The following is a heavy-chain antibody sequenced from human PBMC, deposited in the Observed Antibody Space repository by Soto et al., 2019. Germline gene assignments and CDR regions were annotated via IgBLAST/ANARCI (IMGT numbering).Heavy chain of an antibody. J-gene: IGHJ6*02. CDR3: ARTSVVRWEYYYYYYGMDV. CDR2: FFIGGNT. Sequence: PSETLSLTCTVSGGSISSSTYYWGWMRQPPGKGLEWIASFFIGGNTYYNPSLKSRVTISVDTSKNQFSLKLSSVTAADTAVYYCARTSVVRWEYYYYYYGMDVWGQGTTVTVSS. D-gene: IGHD2-15*01. V-gene: IGHV4-39*01. CDR1: GGSISSSTYY.